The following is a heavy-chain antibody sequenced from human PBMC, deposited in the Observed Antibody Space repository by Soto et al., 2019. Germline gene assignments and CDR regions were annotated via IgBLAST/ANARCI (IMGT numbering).Heavy chain of an antibody. V-gene: IGHV4-59*01. Sequence: SETLSLTCAVSGDSITSNHWNWIRQPQGRGLEWIGYIYNSGTTKYNPSLKSRVIISVDTSKNQLSLKLSSVTAADTAVYYCARVSMSTVSWGFDPWGQGTLVTVSS. CDR3: ARVSMSTVSWGFDP. D-gene: IGHD4-4*01. CDR1: GDSITSNH. CDR2: IYNSGTT. J-gene: IGHJ5*02.